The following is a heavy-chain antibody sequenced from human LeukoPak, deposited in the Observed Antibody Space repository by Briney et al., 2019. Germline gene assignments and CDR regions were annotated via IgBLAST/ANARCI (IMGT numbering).Heavy chain of an antibody. D-gene: IGHD2-2*01. CDR2: ISSSSSYT. V-gene: IGHV3-11*06. CDR1: GFTFSDYY. Sequence: PGGSLRLSCAAYGFTFSDYYMSWIRQAPGKGLEWVSYISSSSSYTNYADSVKGRFTISRDNAKNSLYLQMNSLRAEDTAVYYCARSGGSTSPWFDPWGQGTLVTVSS. J-gene: IGHJ5*02. CDR3: ARSGGSTSPWFDP.